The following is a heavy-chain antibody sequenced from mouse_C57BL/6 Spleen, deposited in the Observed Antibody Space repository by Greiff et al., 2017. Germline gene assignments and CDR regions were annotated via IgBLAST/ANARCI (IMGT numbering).Heavy chain of an antibody. J-gene: IGHJ2*01. CDR1: GYAFSSYW. Sequence: QVHVKQSGAELVKPGASVKISCKASGYAFSSYWMNWVKQRPGKGLEWIGQIYPGDGDTNYNGKFKGKATLTADKSSSTAYMQLSSLTSEDSAVYFCARSDYYDYDGYYFDYWGQGTTLTVSS. D-gene: IGHD2-4*01. V-gene: IGHV1-80*01. CDR3: ARSDYYDYDGYYFDY. CDR2: IYPGDGDT.